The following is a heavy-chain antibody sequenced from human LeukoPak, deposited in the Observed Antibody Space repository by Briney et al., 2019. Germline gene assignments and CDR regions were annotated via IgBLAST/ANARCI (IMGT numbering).Heavy chain of an antibody. V-gene: IGHV3-30*02. CDR1: GFTFSSYS. CDR2: VRYDETTK. D-gene: IGHD2-2*01. Sequence: GGSLRLSCAASGFTFSSYSMNWVRQAPGKGLEWVSFVRYDETTKFYADSVKGRFTISRDNSKTTLYLQMNSLRAEDTVVYYCAKDVPSAYFDYWGQGTLVTVSS. CDR3: AKDVPSAYFDY. J-gene: IGHJ4*02.